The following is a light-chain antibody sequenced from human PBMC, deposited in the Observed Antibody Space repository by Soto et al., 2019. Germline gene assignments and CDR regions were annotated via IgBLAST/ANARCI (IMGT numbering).Light chain of an antibody. CDR2: DVT. J-gene: IGLJ1*01. Sequence: QSVLTQPASVSRSPGQSITIPCTGTSSDIGAYNYVSWYQQYPGKAPKLIIYDVTNRPSGVSGRFFGSKSGSTASLTISGLQPEDEADYYCNSYTGSSTPYVFGTGTKVTVL. CDR3: NSYTGSSTPYV. V-gene: IGLV2-14*01. CDR1: SSDIGAYNY.